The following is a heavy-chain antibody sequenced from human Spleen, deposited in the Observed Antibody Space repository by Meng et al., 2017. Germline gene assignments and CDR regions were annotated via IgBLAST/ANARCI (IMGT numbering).Heavy chain of an antibody. J-gene: IGHJ4*02. V-gene: IGHV4-34*01. Sequence: VQLKQWGACLLTSCETRSLTCVVSGGSFSDYYWRWIRSPPGKGLEWIGDINHSGSTNYNPSLEGRATISVDTSQNNLSLKLSFVTAADSAVYYCARGPTTMAHDFDYWGQGTLVT. CDR1: GGSFSDYY. CDR2: INHSGST. D-gene: IGHD4-11*01. CDR3: ARGPTTMAHDFDY.